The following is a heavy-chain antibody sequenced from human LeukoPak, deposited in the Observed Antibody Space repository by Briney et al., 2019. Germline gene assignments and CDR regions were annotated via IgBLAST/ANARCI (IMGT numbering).Heavy chain of an antibody. J-gene: IGHJ4*02. Sequence: PGRSLRLSCAASGFTFSSYAMHWVRQAPSEGLEWVAVISYDGSNKYYADSVKGRFTISRDNSENTLYLQMNSLRAEDTAVYYCARDPGYSSSWPDYWGQGTLVTVSS. D-gene: IGHD6-13*01. CDR3: ARDPGYSSSWPDY. V-gene: IGHV3-30*01. CDR1: GFTFSSYA. CDR2: ISYDGSNK.